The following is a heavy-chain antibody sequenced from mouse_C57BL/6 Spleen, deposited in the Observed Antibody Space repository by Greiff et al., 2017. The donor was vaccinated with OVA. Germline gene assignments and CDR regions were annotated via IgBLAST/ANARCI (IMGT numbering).Heavy chain of an antibody. CDR2: IHPNSGST. V-gene: IGHV1-64*01. D-gene: IGHD1-1*01. CDR1: GYTFTSYW. CDR3: ARGVVAHYYAMDY. J-gene: IGHJ4*01. Sequence: QVQLQQPGAELVKPGASVKLSCKASGYTFTSYWMHWVKQRPGQGLEWIGMIHPNSGSTNYNEKFQSKATLTVDKSSSTAYMPLSSLTSEDSAVYYCARGVVAHYYAMDYWGQGTSVTVSS.